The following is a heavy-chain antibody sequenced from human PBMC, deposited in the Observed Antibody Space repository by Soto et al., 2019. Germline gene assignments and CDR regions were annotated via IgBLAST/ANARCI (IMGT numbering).Heavy chain of an antibody. CDR2: IYHSGST. V-gene: IGHV4-4*02. J-gene: IGHJ4*02. CDR1: GGSISSSNW. D-gene: IGHD3-10*01. Sequence: KPSETLSPTCAVSGGSISSSNWWTWVRQPPGKGLEWIGEIYHSGSTNYIPSLKSRVTISVDKSKNQFSLKLTSVTAADTAVYYCATRFDGLGSYEYWGQGTLVTVSS. CDR3: ATRFDGLGSYEY.